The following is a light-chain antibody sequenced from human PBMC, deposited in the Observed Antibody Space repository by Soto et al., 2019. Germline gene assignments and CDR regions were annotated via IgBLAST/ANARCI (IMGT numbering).Light chain of an antibody. V-gene: IGKV4-1*01. J-gene: IGKJ4*01. CDR1: QSVSYSSNNKNF. CDR3: QQYYSAPLT. CDR2: WAS. Sequence: DIVMTQSPDSLAVSLGERATINCKSSQSVSYSSNNKNFLAWYQQKPGQPPKLPIYWASTRESGVPDRFSGSGSGTDFTLTISSLQAEDVAVYYCQQYYSAPLTFGGGTKVEI.